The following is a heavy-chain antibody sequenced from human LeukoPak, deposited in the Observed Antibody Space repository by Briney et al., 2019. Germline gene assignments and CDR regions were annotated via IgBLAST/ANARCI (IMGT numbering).Heavy chain of an antibody. D-gene: IGHD3-3*01. CDR2: IYYSGST. CDR3: ARDSDYDFWSGYHY. J-gene: IGHJ4*02. V-gene: IGHV4-61*01. Sequence: SETLSLTCTVSGGSVSSGSYYWSWIWQPPGKGLEWIGYIYYSGSTNYNPSLKSRVTISVDTSKNQFSLKLSSVTAADTAVYYCARDSDYDFWSGYHYWGQGTLVTVSS. CDR1: GGSVSSGSYY.